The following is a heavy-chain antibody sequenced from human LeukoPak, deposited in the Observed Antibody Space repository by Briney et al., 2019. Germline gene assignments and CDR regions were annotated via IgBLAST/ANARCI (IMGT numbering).Heavy chain of an antibody. J-gene: IGHJ4*02. CDR3: AKARRDQRDHQPIDY. D-gene: IGHD1-14*01. CDR2: ISGSGGST. V-gene: IGHV3-23*01. CDR1: GFTFSSYA. Sequence: PGGSLRLSCAASGFTFSSYAMSWVRQAPGKGLEWVSAISGSGGSTYYADSVKGRFTISRDNSKNTLYLQMNSLRAEDTAVYYCAKARRDQRDHQPIDYWGQGTLVTVSS.